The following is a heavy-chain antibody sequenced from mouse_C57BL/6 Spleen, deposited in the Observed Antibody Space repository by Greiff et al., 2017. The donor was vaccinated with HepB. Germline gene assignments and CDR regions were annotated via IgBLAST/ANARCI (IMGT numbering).Heavy chain of an antibody. J-gene: IGHJ3*01. CDR3: ARRGYDPFAY. CDR1: GFTFSSYG. V-gene: IGHV5-6*01. Sequence: EVQRVESGGDLVKPGGSLKLSCAASGFTFSSYGMSWVRQTPDKRLEWVATISSGGSYTYYPDSVKGRFTISRDNAKNTLYLQMSSLKSEDTAMYYCARRGYDPFAYWGQGTLVTVSA. CDR2: ISSGGSYT. D-gene: IGHD2-3*01.